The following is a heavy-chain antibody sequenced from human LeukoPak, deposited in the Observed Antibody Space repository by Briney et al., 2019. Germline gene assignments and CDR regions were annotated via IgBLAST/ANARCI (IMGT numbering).Heavy chain of an antibody. D-gene: IGHD3-10*01. CDR2: ISYDGGSK. CDR1: GFTFSDYA. V-gene: IGHV3-30*04. Sequence: PGGSLRLSCATSGFTFSDYAMHWVRQAPGKGLECVAVISYDGGSKYYADSVRGRSTISRDNSKNTVFLQMNSLRPEDTAVYYCARADYGSGSTSAVYWGQGTLVTVSS. CDR3: ARADYGSGSTSAVY. J-gene: IGHJ4*02.